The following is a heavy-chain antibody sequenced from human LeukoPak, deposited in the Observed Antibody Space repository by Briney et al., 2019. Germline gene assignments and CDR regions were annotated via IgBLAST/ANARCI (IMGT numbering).Heavy chain of an antibody. V-gene: IGHV5-51*01. J-gene: IGHJ4*02. CDR3: ARRVDYDFWSGPTYYFDY. Sequence: GESLKISCKGSGYSFTSYWIGWVRQMPGKGLEWMGIIYPGDSDTRYSPSFQGQVTISADKSISTAYLQWSSLKASDTAMYYCARRVDYDFWSGPTYYFDYWGQGTLATVSS. CDR1: GYSFTSYW. CDR2: IYPGDSDT. D-gene: IGHD3-3*01.